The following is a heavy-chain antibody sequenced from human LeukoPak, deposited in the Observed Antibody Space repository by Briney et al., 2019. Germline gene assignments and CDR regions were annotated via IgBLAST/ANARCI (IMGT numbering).Heavy chain of an antibody. CDR1: GFTFSSYA. CDR2: ISYDGSNK. CDR3: ANPRDPLEIRYRWDY. J-gene: IGHJ4*02. D-gene: IGHD3-16*02. Sequence: PGGSLRLSCAASGFTFSSYAMHWVRQAPGKGLEWVAVISYDGSNKYYADSVKGRFTISRDNSKNTLYLQMNSLRAEDTAVYYCANPRDPLEIRYRWDYWGQGTLVTVSS. V-gene: IGHV3-30-3*01.